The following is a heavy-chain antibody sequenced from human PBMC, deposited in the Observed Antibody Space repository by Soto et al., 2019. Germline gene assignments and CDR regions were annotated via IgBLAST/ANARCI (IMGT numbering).Heavy chain of an antibody. Sequence: GGSLRLSCAASGFTFGAFAMGWVRQTPGKGLEWVSSINADGSTIDYADSVKGRFTVSRDNAKNTLYLQMNSLRADDTAVYYCARDTDGLHYWGQGTLVTVSS. CDR2: INADGSTI. V-gene: IGHV3-74*01. J-gene: IGHJ4*02. CDR1: GFTFGAFA. CDR3: ARDTDGLHY.